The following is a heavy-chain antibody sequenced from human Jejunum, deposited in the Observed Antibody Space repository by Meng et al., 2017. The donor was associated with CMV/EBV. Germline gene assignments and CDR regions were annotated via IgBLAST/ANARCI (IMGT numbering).Heavy chain of an antibody. CDR3: SRGNRDSKYYAVDV. CDR2: IRRDGSEK. CDR1: EVTFNTYW. D-gene: IGHD3-22*01. V-gene: IGHV3-7*01. J-gene: IGHJ6*02. Sequence: SEVTFNTYWMGWVRQAPGKGLEWVANIRRDGSEKYYVDSVKGRFTISRDNAKNTLYLQMNSLRAEDTALYYCSRGNRDSKYYAVDVWGQGTKVTVSS.